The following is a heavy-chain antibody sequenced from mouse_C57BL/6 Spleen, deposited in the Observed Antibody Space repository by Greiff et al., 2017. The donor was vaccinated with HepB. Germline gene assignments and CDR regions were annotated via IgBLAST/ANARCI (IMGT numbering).Heavy chain of an antibody. CDR2: IDPSDSYT. D-gene: IGHD3-2*01. J-gene: IGHJ4*01. V-gene: IGHV1-69*01. CDR3: AREVTARDYAMDY. CDR1: GYTFTSYW. Sequence: VQLQQPGAELVMPGASVKLSCKASGYTFTSYWMHWVKQRPGQGLEWIGEIDPSDSYTNYNQKFKGKSTLTVDKSSSTAYMQLSSLTSEDSAVYYCAREVTARDYAMDYWGQGTSVTVSS.